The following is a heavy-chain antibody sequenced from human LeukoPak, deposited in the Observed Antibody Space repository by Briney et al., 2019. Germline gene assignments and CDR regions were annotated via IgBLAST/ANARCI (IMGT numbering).Heavy chain of an antibody. D-gene: IGHD3-22*01. CDR1: GFTFDDYG. J-gene: IGHJ5*02. CDR2: INWNGGST. CDR3: AREINPSPYDSSGYYPGDWFDP. V-gene: IGHV3-20*04. Sequence: GGSLRLSCAASGFTFDDYGMSWVRQAPGKGLEWVSGINWNGGSTGYVDSVKGRFTISRDNAKNSLYLQMNSLRAEDTAVYYCAREINPSPYDSSGYYPGDWFDPWGQGTLVTVSS.